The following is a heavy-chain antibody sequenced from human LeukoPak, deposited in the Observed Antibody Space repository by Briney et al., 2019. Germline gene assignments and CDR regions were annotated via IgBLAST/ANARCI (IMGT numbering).Heavy chain of an antibody. J-gene: IGHJ2*01. CDR2: IKQDGSEK. CDR1: GFTFSSYW. CDR3: ARDPGYSYGRRYWYFDL. Sequence: GGSLRLSCAASGFTFSSYWMNWVRQAPGKGLEWVANIKQDGSEKHCVDSVKGRFTISRDNAKNSLYLQMNNLRAEDTAVYYCARDPGYSYGRRYWYFDLWGRGTLVTVSS. D-gene: IGHD5-18*01. V-gene: IGHV3-7*01.